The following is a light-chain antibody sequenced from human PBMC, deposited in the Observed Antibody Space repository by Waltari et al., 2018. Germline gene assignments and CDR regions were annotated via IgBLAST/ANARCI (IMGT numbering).Light chain of an antibody. CDR1: SSDVGGYDY. CDR2: DVS. J-gene: IGLJ1*01. V-gene: IGLV2-14*03. CDR3: SSYTSSSRYV. Sequence: QSALTQPASVSGSPGQSITFSCTGTSSDVGGYDYVSWYQQHPGKAPKLMMYDVSKRPSGVSNRFSGAKSGNTASLTISGLQAEDEADYYCSSYTSSSRYVFGTGTKVTVL.